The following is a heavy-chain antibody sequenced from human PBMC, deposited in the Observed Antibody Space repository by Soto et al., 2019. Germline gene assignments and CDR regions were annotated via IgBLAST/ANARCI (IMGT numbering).Heavy chain of an antibody. CDR1: GFTFSSYG. J-gene: IGHJ4*02. V-gene: IGHV3-30*18. CDR3: AKEMYSGPLDY. Sequence: QVQLVESGGGVVQPGRSLRLSCAASGFTFSSYGMHWVRQAPGKGLEWVAVISYDGSNKYYADSVKGRFTISRDNSTNTLYLQMNSRRAEDTAVYYCAKEMYSGPLDYWGQGTLVTVSS. CDR2: ISYDGSNK. D-gene: IGHD2-8*01.